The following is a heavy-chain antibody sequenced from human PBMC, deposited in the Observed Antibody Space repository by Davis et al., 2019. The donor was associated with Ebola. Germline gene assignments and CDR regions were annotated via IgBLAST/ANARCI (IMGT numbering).Heavy chain of an antibody. J-gene: IGHJ4*02. CDR2: IRSKAYGGTT. CDR1: GFTFGDYA. D-gene: IGHD4-23*01. V-gene: IGHV3-49*04. CDR3: SRDYGGAGDY. Sequence: GESLKISCPASGFTFGDYATSWVRQAPGKGLEWVGFIRSKAYGGTTEYAASVKGRFTISRDDSKSIAYLQMDSLKTEDTAVYYCSRDYGGAGDYWGQGTLVTVSS.